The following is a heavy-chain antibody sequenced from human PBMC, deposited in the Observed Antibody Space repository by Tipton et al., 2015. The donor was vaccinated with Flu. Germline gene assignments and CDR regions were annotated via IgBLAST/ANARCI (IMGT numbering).Heavy chain of an antibody. V-gene: IGHV4-59*01. D-gene: IGHD3-10*01. CDR1: GVSISSYY. J-gene: IGHJ5*02. Sequence: LRLSCTVSGVSISSYYWSWVRQSPGKGLEWIGHIDKSGNTNYNPSRKSRVTIVLDTSKNQFSLKLTSVTAADTAVYYCARDSMVRGTIGPWGQGTLVTVSS. CDR3: ARDSMVRGTIGP. CDR2: IDKSGNT.